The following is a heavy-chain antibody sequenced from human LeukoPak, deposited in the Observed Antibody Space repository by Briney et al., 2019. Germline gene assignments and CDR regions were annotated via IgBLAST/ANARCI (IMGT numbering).Heavy chain of an antibody. V-gene: IGHV4-39*07. J-gene: IGHJ4*02. Sequence: SETLSLTCTVSGGSITNTGAYWVWIRQSPGKGLEWIGSIYYSGSAYYTPSLRSRVTISVATSKNLFSLTLSSVTAADTAVYYCARDTGPSGTAFDYWGQGILVTVSS. D-gene: IGHD2-2*01. CDR3: ARDTGPSGTAFDY. CDR1: GGSITNTGAY. CDR2: IYYSGSA.